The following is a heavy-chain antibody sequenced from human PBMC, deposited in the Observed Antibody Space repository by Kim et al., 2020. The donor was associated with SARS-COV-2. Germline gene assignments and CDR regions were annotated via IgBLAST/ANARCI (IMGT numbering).Heavy chain of an antibody. CDR3: ARGPNTFLY. J-gene: IGHJ4*02. D-gene: IGHD2-2*02. V-gene: IGHV4-34*01. Sequence: SETLSLTCAVYGGSFSGYYWSWIRQPPGKGLEWIGEINHSGSTNYNPSLKSRVTISVDTSKNQFSLKLSSVTAADTAVYYCARGPNTFLYWGQGTLVTVSS. CDR2: INHSGST. CDR1: GGSFSGYY.